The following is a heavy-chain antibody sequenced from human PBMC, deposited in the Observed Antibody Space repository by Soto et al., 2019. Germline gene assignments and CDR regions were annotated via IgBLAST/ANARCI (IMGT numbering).Heavy chain of an antibody. V-gene: IGHV3-13*05. CDR2: IGTAGDP. J-gene: IGHJ6*03. Sequence: EVQLVESGGDLVQPGGSLRLSCAASGFTFSSYDMHWVRQAAGKGLEWVSAIGTAGDPYYTDSAKGRFTISRENAQNSLFLQMNSLRAGDTAVYYCARGSFGAGSFRAYKDVWGRGTTVTVSS. D-gene: IGHD3-10*01. CDR1: GFTFSSYD. CDR3: ARGSFGAGSFRAYKDV.